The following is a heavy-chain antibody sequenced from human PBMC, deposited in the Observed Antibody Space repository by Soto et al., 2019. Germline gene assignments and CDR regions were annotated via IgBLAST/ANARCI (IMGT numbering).Heavy chain of an antibody. CDR3: ARDMFGEPTNWFEP. D-gene: IGHD3-10*02. J-gene: IGHJ5*02. Sequence: PGGSLRLSCAASGFTFSSYAMHWVRQAPGKGLEYVSAISSNGGSTYYANSVKGRFTISRDNSKNTLYLQMGSLRAEDMAVYYCARDMFGEPTNWFEPWGQETLVTVSS. V-gene: IGHV3-64*01. CDR2: ISSNGGST. CDR1: GFTFSSYA.